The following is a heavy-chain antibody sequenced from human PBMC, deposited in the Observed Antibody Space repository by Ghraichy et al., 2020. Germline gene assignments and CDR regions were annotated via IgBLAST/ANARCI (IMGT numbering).Heavy chain of an antibody. J-gene: IGHJ6*02. CDR2: LYSDGSG. D-gene: IGHD2-21*01. V-gene: IGHV3-53*01. CDR3: ARDRRYCGNNCYLYYYYGMDL. Sequence: GGSLRLSCAASGVSVSSNQMAWVRQAPGKGLEWVSILYSDGSGFYADTVRGRFTISRDESKNTLYLQMNSLRVKDTAAYDCARDRRYCGNNCYLYYYYGMDLWGRGTTVTVSS. CDR1: GVSVSSNQ.